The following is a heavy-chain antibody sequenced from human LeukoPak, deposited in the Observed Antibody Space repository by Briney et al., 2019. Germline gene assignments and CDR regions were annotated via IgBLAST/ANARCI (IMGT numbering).Heavy chain of an antibody. Sequence: PGGSLRLSCAASGFTFSSYAMSWVRQAPGKGLEWVANIKQDGSEKYYVDSVKGRFTISRDNAKNSLYLQMNSLRAEDTAVYYCARARGANGITIFGVVVTERADMDVWGKGTTVTVSS. D-gene: IGHD3-3*01. CDR2: IKQDGSEK. V-gene: IGHV3-7*01. CDR1: GFTFSSYA. J-gene: IGHJ6*03. CDR3: ARARGANGITIFGVVVTERADMDV.